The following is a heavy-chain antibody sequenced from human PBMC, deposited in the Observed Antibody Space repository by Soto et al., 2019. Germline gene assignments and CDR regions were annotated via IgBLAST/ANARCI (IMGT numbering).Heavy chain of an antibody. V-gene: IGHV3-13*01. CDR3: ARGTLLYCSGGSCYSGAFDI. J-gene: IGHJ3*02. Sequence: GGSLRLSCAASGFTFSSYDMHWVRQATGKGLEWVSAIGTAGDTYYPGSVKGRFTISRENAKNSLYLQMNSLRAGDTAVYYCARGTLLYCSGGSCYSGAFDIWGQGTMVAVSS. D-gene: IGHD2-15*01. CDR2: IGTAGDT. CDR1: GFTFSSYD.